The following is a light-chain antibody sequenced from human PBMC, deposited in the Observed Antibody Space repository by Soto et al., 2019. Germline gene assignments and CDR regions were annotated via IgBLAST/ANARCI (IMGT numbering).Light chain of an antibody. CDR3: QQYGSSFT. CDR1: QSVSSY. V-gene: IGKV3-20*01. CDR2: GAS. J-gene: IGKJ5*01. Sequence: EIVLTQSPATLSLSPGERATLSCRASQSVSSYLAWYQQRPGQAPRLLIYGASTRATGIPDRFSGSGSGTDFILTISRLDPEDFAVYYCQQYGSSFTFGQGTRLEIK.